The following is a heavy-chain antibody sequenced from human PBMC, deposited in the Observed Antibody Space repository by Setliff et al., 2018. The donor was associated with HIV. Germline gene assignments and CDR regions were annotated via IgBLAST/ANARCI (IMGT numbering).Heavy chain of an antibody. J-gene: IGHJ6*03. V-gene: IGHV4-39*01. CDR1: GASISSSSHH. D-gene: IGHD1-26*01. Sequence: SETLSLTCTDSGASISSSSHHWAWIRQPPGKGLEYIGNIYYTGSTHHNPSLESRVATSVDTSKNQFSLKLSSVTAAYTAVYYCARIVRWELVATSTFFYYYMDVWGKGTTVTVSS. CDR3: ARIVRWELVATSTFFYYYMDV. CDR2: IYYTGST.